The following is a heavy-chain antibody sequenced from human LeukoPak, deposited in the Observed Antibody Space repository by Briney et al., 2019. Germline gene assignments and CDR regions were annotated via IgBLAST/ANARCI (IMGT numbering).Heavy chain of an antibody. J-gene: IGHJ6*03. V-gene: IGHV4-59*08. CDR2: IYYSGST. CDR1: FGSINSYY. Sequence: PSETLSLTCTVSFGSINSYYWSWIRQPPGKGLEWIGYIYYSGSTNYNPSLKSRVTISVDTSKNQFYLKLSSVTAADTAVYYCARHGYYYYYMDVWGKGTTVTVSS. CDR3: ARHGYYYYYMDV.